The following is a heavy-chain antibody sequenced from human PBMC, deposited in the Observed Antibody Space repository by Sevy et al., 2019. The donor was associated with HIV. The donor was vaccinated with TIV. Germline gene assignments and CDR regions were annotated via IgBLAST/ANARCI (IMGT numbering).Heavy chain of an antibody. J-gene: IGHJ4*02. CDR2: ISSCSSFI. D-gene: IGHD2-2*01. CDR1: AFIFSGYT. V-gene: IGHV3-21*01. Sequence: GGSLRLSCAASAFIFSGYTMNWVRQAPGKGLEWVSSISSCSSFIYYADSLQGRFIISRDNARKSLYLQMNNLRVEDTAVYYCARVGLGDCSGTNCSPNDYWGQGTLVTVSS. CDR3: ARVGLGDCSGTNCSPNDY.